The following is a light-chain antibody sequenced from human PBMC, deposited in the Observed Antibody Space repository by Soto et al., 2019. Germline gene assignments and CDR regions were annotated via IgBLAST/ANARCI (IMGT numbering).Light chain of an antibody. CDR3: QQYNYYPYT. Sequence: DIQMTQSPSTLSASVGDRVTITCRASQSINSWLAWYQQKPGKAPNLLISDASSLESGVPSRFSGSGSGTEFTLTISSLQPGEFATYYCQQYNYYPYTFGQGTKLEIK. J-gene: IGKJ2*01. V-gene: IGKV1-5*01. CDR1: QSINSW. CDR2: DAS.